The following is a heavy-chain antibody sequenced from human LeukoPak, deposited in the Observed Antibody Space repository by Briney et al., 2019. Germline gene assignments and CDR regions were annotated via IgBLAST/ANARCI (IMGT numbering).Heavy chain of an antibody. D-gene: IGHD3-16*02. V-gene: IGHV3-23*01. CDR3: ARDLGVIVYPSDY. CDR1: GFTFSGYG. CDR2: ISGSGGST. J-gene: IGHJ4*02. Sequence: GGSLRLSCAASGFTFSGYGMSWVRQAPGKGLKWVSAISGSGGSTYYADSVKGRITISRDNSKNTLYLQMNSLRAEDTALYYCARDLGVIVYPSDYWGQGTLVTVSS.